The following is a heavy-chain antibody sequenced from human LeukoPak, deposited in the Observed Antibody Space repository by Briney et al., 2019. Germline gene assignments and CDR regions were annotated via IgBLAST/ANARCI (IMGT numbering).Heavy chain of an antibody. V-gene: IGHV3-30*04. Sequence: GGSLRLSCAASGFTFSTYAMHWVRQAPGKGLEWVAVISYDGSSKYYADSVKGRFTISRDNSKNTLYLQMNSLRAEDTAVYYCARDHGSGSFDYWGQGTLVTVSS. CDR3: ARDHGSGSFDY. J-gene: IGHJ4*02. CDR2: ISYDGSSK. CDR1: GFTFSTYA. D-gene: IGHD3-10*01.